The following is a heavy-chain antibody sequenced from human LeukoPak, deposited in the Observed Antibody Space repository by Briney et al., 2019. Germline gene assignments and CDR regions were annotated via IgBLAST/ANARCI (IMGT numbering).Heavy chain of an antibody. J-gene: IGHJ4*02. V-gene: IGHV4-59*12. CDR1: GGSISSYY. Sequence: SETLSLTCTVSGGSISSYYWSWIRQPPGKGLEWIGYIYHSGSTYYNPSLKSRVTISVDRSKNQFSLKLSSVTAADTAVYYCARGGDYGDYDYFDYWGQGTLVTVSS. CDR3: ARGGDYGDYDYFDY. D-gene: IGHD4-17*01. CDR2: IYHSGST.